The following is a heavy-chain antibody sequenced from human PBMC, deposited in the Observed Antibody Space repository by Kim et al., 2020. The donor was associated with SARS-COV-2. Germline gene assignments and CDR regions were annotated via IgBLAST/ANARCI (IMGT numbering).Heavy chain of an antibody. J-gene: IGHJ4*02. CDR1: GGSISSYY. CDR3: ASYSSSCSYVDY. V-gene: IGHV4-59*08. CDR2: MYYSGST. Sequence: SETLSLTCTVTGGSISSYYWSWIRQPPGKGLEWIGYMYYSGSTNYNPSLKSRVTISVDTSKNQFSLKLSSVTAADTAVYYCASYSSSCSYVDYWGQGTLV. D-gene: IGHD6-13*01.